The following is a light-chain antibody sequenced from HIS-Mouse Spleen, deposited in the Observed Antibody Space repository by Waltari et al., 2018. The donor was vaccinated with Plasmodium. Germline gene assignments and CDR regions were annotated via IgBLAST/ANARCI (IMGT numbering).Light chain of an antibody. CDR1: SSDVGGYNY. CDR3: SSYTSSSTLNYV. V-gene: IGLV2-8*01. CDR2: EVS. Sequence: QSALTQPPSASGSPGQSVTISCPGTSSDVGGYNYVSWYQQHPGKAPTLMIYEVSKRPSGVPDRFAGSKSGNTASLTVSGLQAEDEADYYCSSYTSSSTLNYVFGTGTKVTVL. J-gene: IGLJ1*01.